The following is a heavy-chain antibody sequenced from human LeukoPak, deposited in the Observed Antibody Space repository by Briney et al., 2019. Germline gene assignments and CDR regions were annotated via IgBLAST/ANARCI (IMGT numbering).Heavy chain of an antibody. CDR3: ARGLASGWVDY. D-gene: IGHD6-19*01. CDR1: GGSFSGYY. CDR2: NTHSGIT. Sequence: SETLSLTCAVYGGSFSGYYWSWIRQSPGKGLEWIGENTHSGITNYNPSLESRVTILVDTSKHQFSLNLNSVTAADTAVYYCARGLASGWVDYWGQGTLVTVSS. V-gene: IGHV4-34*01. J-gene: IGHJ4*02.